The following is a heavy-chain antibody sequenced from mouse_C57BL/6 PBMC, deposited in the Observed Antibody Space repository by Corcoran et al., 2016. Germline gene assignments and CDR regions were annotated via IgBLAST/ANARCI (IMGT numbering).Heavy chain of an antibody. J-gene: IGHJ3*01. CDR3: ARDGHWFAY. CDR2: ILPGSGST. D-gene: IGHD2-3*01. Sequence: AEMVKPDSPVKLYCKATGYTFPGYWIEWVKQGPGHGLEWIGEILPGSGSTNYNEKFKGKATFTADTSSNTAYMQLSSLTTEDSAIYYCARDGHWFAYWGQGTLVTVSA. CDR1: GYTFPGYW. V-gene: IGHV1-9*01.